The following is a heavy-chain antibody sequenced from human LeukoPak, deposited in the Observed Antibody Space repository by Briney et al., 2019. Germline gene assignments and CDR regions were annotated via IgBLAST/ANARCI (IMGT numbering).Heavy chain of an antibody. CDR2: ISYSGST. CDR3: ARGGSRSYTSSTLDY. CDR1: GGSITVYY. D-gene: IGHD6-6*01. Sequence: PSETLSLTCSVSGGSITVYYWNWIRQSPGKGLDWIGSISYSGSTNYNPSLKSRVTISMATSKNRFSLKVSSVIAADTAMYYCARGGSRSYTSSTLDYWGQGTLVTVSS. V-gene: IGHV4-59*12. J-gene: IGHJ4*02.